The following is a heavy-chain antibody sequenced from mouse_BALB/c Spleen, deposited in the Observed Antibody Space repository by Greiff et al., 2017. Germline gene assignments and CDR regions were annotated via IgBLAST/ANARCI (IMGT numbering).Heavy chain of an antibody. Sequence: EVQGVESGGGLVQPGGSLKLSCAASGFTFSSYGMSWVRQTPDKRLELVATINSNGGSTYYPDSVKGRFTISRDNAKNTLYLQMSSLKSEDTAMYYCERDRGYWGQGTLVTVSA. J-gene: IGHJ3*01. V-gene: IGHV5-6-3*01. CDR3: ERDRGY. D-gene: IGHD3-1*01. CDR2: INSNGGST. CDR1: GFTFSSYG.